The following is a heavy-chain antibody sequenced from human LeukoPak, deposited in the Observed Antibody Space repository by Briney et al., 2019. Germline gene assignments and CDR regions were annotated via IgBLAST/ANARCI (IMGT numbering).Heavy chain of an antibody. V-gene: IGHV4-34*01. CDR2: INHSGST. J-gene: IGHJ5*02. CDR1: GGSFSGYY. CDR3: ARPFDP. Sequence: SETLSLTCAVYGGSFSGYYWSWIRQPPGKGLEWIGEINHSGSTNYNPSLKSRVTISVDTSKNQFSLKLSSVTAADTAVYYCARPFDPWGQGTLVTVSS.